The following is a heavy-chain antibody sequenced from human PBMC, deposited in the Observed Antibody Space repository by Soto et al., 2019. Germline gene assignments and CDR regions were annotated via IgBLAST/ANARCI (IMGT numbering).Heavy chain of an antibody. J-gene: IGHJ4*02. V-gene: IGHV1-69*13. CDR1: GGTFSSYA. CDR2: IIPIFGTA. Sequence: SVKVSCKASGGTFSSYAISWVRQAPGQGLEWMGGIIPIFGTANYAQKFQGRVTITADESTSTAYMELSSLRSEDTAVYYCARGGVGWELPFDYWRQRTLVTVSS. CDR3: ARGGVGWELPFDY. D-gene: IGHD1-26*01.